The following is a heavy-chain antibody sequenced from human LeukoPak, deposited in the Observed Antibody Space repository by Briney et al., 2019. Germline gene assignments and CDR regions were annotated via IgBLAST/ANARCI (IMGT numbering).Heavy chain of an antibody. Sequence: VASVKVSCKASGYTFTSYHMHWVRQATGQGLEIMGIINPSGGSTTYAQKFQGRVTMTRDTSTSTVYMELSSLRSEDTAVYYCAKLAAAGTAHYYFDYWGQGTLVTVSS. V-gene: IGHV1-46*01. D-gene: IGHD6-13*01. CDR1: GYTFTSYH. CDR2: INPSGGST. J-gene: IGHJ4*02. CDR3: AKLAAAGTAHYYFDY.